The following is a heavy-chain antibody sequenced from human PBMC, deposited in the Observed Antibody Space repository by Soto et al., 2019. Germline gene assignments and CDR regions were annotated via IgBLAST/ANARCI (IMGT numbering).Heavy chain of an antibody. CDR3: ARDRWELLWFGESLSGMDV. Sequence: ETLSLTCTVSGGSISSYYWSWIRQPAGKGLEWIGRIYTSGSTNYNPSLKSRVTMSVDTSKNQFSLKLSSVTAADTAVYYCARDRWELLWFGESLSGMDVWGQGTTVTVSS. V-gene: IGHV4-4*07. CDR1: GGSISSYY. D-gene: IGHD3-10*01. CDR2: IYTSGST. J-gene: IGHJ6*02.